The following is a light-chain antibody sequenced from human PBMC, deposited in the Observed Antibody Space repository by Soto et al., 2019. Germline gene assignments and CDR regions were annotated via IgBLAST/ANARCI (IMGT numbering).Light chain of an antibody. V-gene: IGKV1-5*01. Sequence: DIQMTQSPSTLSASVGDRVTITCRASQSISSWLAWYQQKPGKAPKLLIYDASSLESGVPSRFSGSGSGTDFTLTISRLEPEDFAVYYCQQYGSSGTFSQGTKVDI. CDR2: DAS. J-gene: IGKJ1*01. CDR3: QQYGSSGT. CDR1: QSISSW.